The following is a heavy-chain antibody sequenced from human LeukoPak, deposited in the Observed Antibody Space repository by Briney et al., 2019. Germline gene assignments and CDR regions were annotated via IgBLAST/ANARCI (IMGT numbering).Heavy chain of an antibody. J-gene: IGHJ4*02. CDR1: GFDFTAYG. D-gene: IGHD5-18*01. V-gene: IGHV5-51*01. Sequence: GESLKISCKCSGFDFTAYGTAWVRQMPGKGLEWMGNIYPGGSNGRYSPSFQGQVTMSADKSITTVYLQWSSLKASDTAMYYCARHLHSAWFGFWGPGSLVTVSS. CDR2: IYPGGSNG. CDR3: ARHLHSAWFGF.